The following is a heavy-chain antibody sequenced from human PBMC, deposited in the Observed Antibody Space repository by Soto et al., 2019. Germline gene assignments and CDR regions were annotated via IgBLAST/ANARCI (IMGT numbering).Heavy chain of an antibody. J-gene: IGHJ6*01. D-gene: IGHD3-3*01. CDR1: GFTFSSYG. V-gene: IGHV3-30*18. CDR2: ISYDGSNK. Sequence: QVQLVESGGGVVQPGRSLRLSCAASGFTFSSYGMHWVRQAPGKGLEWVAVISYDGSNKYYADSVKGRFTISRDNSKNTLYLQMNSLRAEDTAVYYCAKRHTYDDFWSGAHDGMDVW. CDR3: AKRHTYDDFWSGAHDGMDV.